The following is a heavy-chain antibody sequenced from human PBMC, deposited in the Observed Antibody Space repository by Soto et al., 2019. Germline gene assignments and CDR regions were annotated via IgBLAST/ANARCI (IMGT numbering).Heavy chain of an antibody. D-gene: IGHD6-13*01. Sequence: GESLKISCKGSGYSFTSYWIGWVRQMPGKGLEWMGIIYPGDSDTRYSPSFQGQVTISADKSISTAHLQWSSLKASDTDMYYCGRLRYSSSWYVGGMDVSGQAPTVTVSS. CDR3: GRLRYSSSWYVGGMDV. J-gene: IGHJ6*02. CDR1: GYSFTSYW. CDR2: IYPGDSDT. V-gene: IGHV5-51*01.